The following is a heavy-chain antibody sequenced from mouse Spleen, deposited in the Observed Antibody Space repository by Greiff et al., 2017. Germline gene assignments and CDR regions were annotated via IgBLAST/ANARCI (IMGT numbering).Heavy chain of an antibody. J-gene: IGHJ3*01. CDR1: GYTFTSYW. CDR2: IYPSDSET. D-gene: IGHD2-4*01. V-gene: IGHV1-61*01. Sequence: QVQLQQPGAELVRPGSSVKLSCKASGYTFTSYWMDWVKQRPGQGLEWIGNIYPSDSETHYNQKFKDKATLTVDKSSSTAYMQLSSLTSEDSAVYYCARGGGLRRGTDWGQGTLVTVSA. CDR3: ARGGGLRRGTD.